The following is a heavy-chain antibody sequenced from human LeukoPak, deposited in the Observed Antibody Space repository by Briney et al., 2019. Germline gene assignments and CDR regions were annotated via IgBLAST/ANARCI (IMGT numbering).Heavy chain of an antibody. CDR1: GYTFTGYY. J-gene: IGHJ5*02. CDR3: ARGYCSSTSCYIEFWFDP. Sequence: ASVKVSCKASGYTFTGYYMHWVRQAPGQGLEWMGWINPNSGGTNYAQKFQGRATMTRDTSISTAYMELSRLRSDDTAVYYCARGYCSSTSCYIEFWFDPWGQGTLVTVSS. CDR2: INPNSGGT. V-gene: IGHV1-2*02. D-gene: IGHD2-2*02.